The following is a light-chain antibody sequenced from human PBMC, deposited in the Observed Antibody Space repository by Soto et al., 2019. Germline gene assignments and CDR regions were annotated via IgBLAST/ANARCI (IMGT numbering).Light chain of an antibody. CDR1: QSVSSSY. Sequence: EIVLTQSPGTLSLSPGERATLSCRASQSVSSSYLAWYQQKPGQAPRLLIYGASSRATGIPDRFSGSGSGTEFTLTISSLQSEDFAVYYCQKYNDWPWTFGQGTKVDIK. CDR3: QKYNDWPWT. CDR2: GAS. J-gene: IGKJ1*01. V-gene: IGKV3-20*01.